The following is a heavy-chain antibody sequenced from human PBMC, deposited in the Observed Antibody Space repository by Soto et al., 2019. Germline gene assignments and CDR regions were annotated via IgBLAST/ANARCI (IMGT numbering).Heavy chain of an antibody. D-gene: IGHD2-2*01. CDR3: ARDRGIVVVPAAIGHDAFDI. CDR1: GYTFTRYY. J-gene: IGHJ3*02. Sequence: ASVKVSCKASGYTFTRYYMHWVRQAPGQGLEWMGIINPSGGSTSYAQKFQGRVTMTRDTSTSTVYMELSSLRSEDTAVYYCARDRGIVVVPAAIGHDAFDIWGQGTMVTVSS. V-gene: IGHV1-46*03. CDR2: INPSGGST.